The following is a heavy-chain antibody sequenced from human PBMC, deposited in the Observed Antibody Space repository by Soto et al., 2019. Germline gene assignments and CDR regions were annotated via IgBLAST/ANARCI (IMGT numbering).Heavy chain of an antibody. J-gene: IGHJ6*02. CDR2: IYCDDDK. CDR3: AHTGTAAAGIGYYYGMDV. Sequence: SGPTGEPTQTLTLTCTFSGFSLSTSGVGVGWIRQPPGMSLEWLALIYCDDDKRYCPSLKSRLTITNDTSKNQVVLTMTNMDPVDTATYYCAHTGTAAAGIGYYYGMDVWGQGTTVTVSS. CDR1: GFSLSTSGVG. V-gene: IGHV2-5*02. D-gene: IGHD6-13*01.